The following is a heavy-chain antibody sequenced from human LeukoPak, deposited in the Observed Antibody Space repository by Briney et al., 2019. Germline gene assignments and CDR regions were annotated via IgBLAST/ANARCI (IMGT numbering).Heavy chain of an antibody. J-gene: IGHJ3*02. CDR2: IYTSGST. Sequence: SETLSLTCTVSGGSISSGSYYWSWIRQPAGKGLEWIGRIYTSGSTNYNPSLKSRVTISVDTSKNQFSLKLSSVTAADTAVYYCARDQVFCSSTSCYSAAGAFDIWGQGTMVTVSS. D-gene: IGHD2-2*01. CDR1: GGSISSGSYY. V-gene: IGHV4-61*02. CDR3: ARDQVFCSSTSCYSAAGAFDI.